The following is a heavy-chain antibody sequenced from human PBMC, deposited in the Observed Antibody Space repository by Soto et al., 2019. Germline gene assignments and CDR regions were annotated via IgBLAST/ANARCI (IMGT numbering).Heavy chain of an antibody. J-gene: IGHJ6*03. V-gene: IGHV1-69*13. Sequence: ASVKVSCKASGGTFSSYAISWLRQAPGQGLEWMGGIIPIFGTANYAQKFQGRVTITADESTSTAYMELSSLRSEDTAVYYSARSSCASCLLNYYYYYYMEVWGKGTTVTVSS. D-gene: IGHD2-2*01. CDR2: IIPIFGTA. CDR3: ARSSCASCLLNYYYYYYMEV. CDR1: GGTFSSYA.